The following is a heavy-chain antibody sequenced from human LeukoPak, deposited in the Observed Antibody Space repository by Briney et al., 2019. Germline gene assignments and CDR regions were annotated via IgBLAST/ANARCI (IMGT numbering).Heavy chain of an antibody. J-gene: IGHJ6*02. CDR3: ARGLVVPAAMLHYYYYGMDV. Sequence: SVKVSCKASGGTCSSEAISWVRQAPGQGREWMGGGSPIFGTANYAQKSQGRVTIPADESTSTASMELNSLRSEDTAVYYCARGLVVPAAMLHYYYYGMDVWGQGTTVTVSS. CDR2: GSPIFGTA. CDR1: GGTCSSEA. D-gene: IGHD2-2*01. V-gene: IGHV1-69*01.